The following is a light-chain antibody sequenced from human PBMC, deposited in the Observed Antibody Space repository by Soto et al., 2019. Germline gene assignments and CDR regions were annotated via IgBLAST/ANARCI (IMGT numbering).Light chain of an antibody. CDR1: SSDVGGYNY. Sequence: QSVLTQPASVSGSPGQSITISCTGTSSDVGGYNYVSWYQQHPGKAPKLMIYEVSNRPSGVSNRFSGSKSGNTASLTIPGLQAEDEADYYCSSYTSSNTLDVFGTGTKVTVL. V-gene: IGLV2-14*01. CDR2: EVS. CDR3: SSYTSSNTLDV. J-gene: IGLJ1*01.